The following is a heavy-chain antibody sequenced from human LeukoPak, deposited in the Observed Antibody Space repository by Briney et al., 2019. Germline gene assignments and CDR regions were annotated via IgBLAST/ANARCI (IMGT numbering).Heavy chain of an antibody. Sequence: GGSLRLSCAASGFTFSSYAMSWVRQAPGKGLEWVSAISGSCCGTYYADAVKGRSPLSRNNSKNTLYLQMNSLRAEDTPVYYCAKDYGGSSTSHFDYWGQGTLVTVSS. J-gene: IGHJ4*02. V-gene: IGHV3-23*01. D-gene: IGHD2-2*01. CDR1: GFTFSSYA. CDR3: AKDYGGSSTSHFDY. CDR2: ISGSCCGT.